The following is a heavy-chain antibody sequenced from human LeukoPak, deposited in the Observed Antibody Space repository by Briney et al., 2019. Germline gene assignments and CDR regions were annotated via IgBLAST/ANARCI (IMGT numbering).Heavy chain of an antibody. CDR3: ARYWGVQLWPHWYFDL. V-gene: IGHV4-59*01. CDR2: IYYSGST. Sequence: MTSETLSLTCTVSGGSLSSNYWSWFRQTPGKGPEWIGYIYYSGSTKYNPSLSSRVTISVDRSKNQFSLKLNSVTAADTAVYYCARYWGVQLWPHWYFDLWGRGSLVTVSS. J-gene: IGHJ2*01. CDR1: GGSLSSNY. D-gene: IGHD5-18*01.